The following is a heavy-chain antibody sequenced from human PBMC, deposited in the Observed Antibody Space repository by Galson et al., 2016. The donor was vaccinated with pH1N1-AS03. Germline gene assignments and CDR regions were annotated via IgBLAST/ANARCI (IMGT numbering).Heavy chain of an antibody. CDR1: GFTFSRFW. CDR2: IKQDGSEK. CDR3: ARGHVVNGFEY. Sequence: SLRLSCAASGFTFSRFWLNWVRQTPGKGLEWVANIKQDGSEKYYVDSVKGRFTISKDNAKNSLFLQMNSLRAEDTAVYYCARGHVVNGFEYWGQGTLVSVSS. J-gene: IGHJ4*02. V-gene: IGHV3-7*01. D-gene: IGHD2-21*01.